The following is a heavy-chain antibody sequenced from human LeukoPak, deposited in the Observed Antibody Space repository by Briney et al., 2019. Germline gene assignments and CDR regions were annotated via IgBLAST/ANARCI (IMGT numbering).Heavy chain of an antibody. CDR2: IYHSGST. CDR3: AREVGSSSGIDY. Sequence: SETLSLTCTVSGGSISSGGYYWSWIGQPPGKGLEWIGYIYHSGSTYYNPSLKSRVTISVDRSKNQFSLKLSSVTAADTAVYYCAREVGSSSGIDYWGQGTLVTVSS. D-gene: IGHD6-6*01. V-gene: IGHV4-30-2*01. J-gene: IGHJ4*02. CDR1: GGSISSGGYY.